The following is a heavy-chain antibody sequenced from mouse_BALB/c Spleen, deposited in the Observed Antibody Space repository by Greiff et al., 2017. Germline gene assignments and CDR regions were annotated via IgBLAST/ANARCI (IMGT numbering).Heavy chain of an antibody. V-gene: IGHV1-7*01. CDR1: GYTFTSYW. D-gene: IGHD4-1*01. CDR2: INPSTGYT. Sequence: VQLQQPGAELAKPGASVKMSCKASGYTFTSYWMHWVKQRPGQGLEWIGYINPSTGYTEYNQKFKDKATLTADKSSSTAYMQLSSLTSEDSAVYYCARTVGHAMDDWGQGTSVTVSS. CDR3: ARTVGHAMDD. J-gene: IGHJ4*01.